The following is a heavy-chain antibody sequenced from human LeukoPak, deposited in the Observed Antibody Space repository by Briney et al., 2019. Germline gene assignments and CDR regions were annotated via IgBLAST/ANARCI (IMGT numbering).Heavy chain of an antibody. V-gene: IGHV4-39*01. CDR2: IYYSGSP. D-gene: IGHD1-1*01. J-gene: IGHJ4*02. Sequence: PSETLSLTCTVSGGSISSNNYYWGWNRQPPGKGLEWISSIYYSGSPYYNPSLKSRVTISVDTSKNQFSLRLSSVTAADTAVYYCATWRTAKTGFDYWGQGTLVTVSS. CDR3: ATWRTAKTGFDY. CDR1: GGSISSNNYY.